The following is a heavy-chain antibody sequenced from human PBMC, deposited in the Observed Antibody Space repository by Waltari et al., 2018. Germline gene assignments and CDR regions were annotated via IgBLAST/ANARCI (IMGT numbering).Heavy chain of an antibody. Sequence: QVQLQESGPGLVKPSETLSLTCTVSGGSISSYYWRWIRQPPGKGLEWIGYIYYSGSTNYNPSLKSRVTISVDTSKNQFSLKLSSVTAADTAVYYCARDTTHFLTVTHGWFDPWGQGTLVTVSS. CDR2: IYYSGST. V-gene: IGHV4-59*01. CDR1: GGSISSYY. J-gene: IGHJ5*02. CDR3: ARDTTHFLTVTHGWFDP. D-gene: IGHD4-17*01.